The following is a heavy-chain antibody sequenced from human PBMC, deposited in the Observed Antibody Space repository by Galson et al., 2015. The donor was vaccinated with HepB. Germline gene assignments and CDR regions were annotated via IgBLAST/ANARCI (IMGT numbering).Heavy chain of an antibody. Sequence: SVKVSCKASGGNLSNYSISWVRQAPGQGLEWMGRIISIFTITNYAQKFQGRVTITADKSTSTVYMELKSLRSDDTAVYYCASFFAIAGSGAPVGHDYWGQGTLVTVSS. D-gene: IGHD6-13*01. CDR3: ASFFAIAGSGAPVGHDY. J-gene: IGHJ4*02. CDR2: IISIFTIT. V-gene: IGHV1-69*02. CDR1: GGNLSNYS.